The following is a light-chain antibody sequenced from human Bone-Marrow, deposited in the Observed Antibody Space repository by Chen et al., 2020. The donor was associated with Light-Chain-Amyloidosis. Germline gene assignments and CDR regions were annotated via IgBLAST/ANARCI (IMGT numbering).Light chain of an antibody. V-gene: IGLV3-25*03. CDR1: DLPTKY. J-gene: IGLJ2*01. CDR2: SDT. CDR3: QSADSSGTYEVR. Sequence: SYELTQPPSVSVSPGQTARLTCSGDDLPTKYAYWYQQKPGQAPVLVIHSDTERPLGFCERFSGSSSGTTATLTVSGVQAEDEGDYHCQSADSSGTYEVRFGGGTKLTVL.